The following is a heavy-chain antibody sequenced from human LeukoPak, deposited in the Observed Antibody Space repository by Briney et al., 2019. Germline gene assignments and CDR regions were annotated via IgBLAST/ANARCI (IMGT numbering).Heavy chain of an antibody. D-gene: IGHD3-10*01. CDR1: GGTINNANYH. J-gene: IGHJ4*02. Sequence: PSESLSVTCTVSGGTINNANYHRGWLRQPPGRGLEGLGSIYYSGSTSYNPSLKSRVTISVDTSKNQFSLRLSSVTAADTAVYFCARQSRYYGSGSQFDNWGQGTLVTVSS. V-gene: IGHV4-39*01. CDR2: IYYSGST. CDR3: ARQSRYYGSGSQFDN.